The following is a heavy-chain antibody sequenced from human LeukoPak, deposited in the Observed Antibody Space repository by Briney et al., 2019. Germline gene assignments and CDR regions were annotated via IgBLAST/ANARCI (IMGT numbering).Heavy chain of an antibody. CDR2: LSRTGEST. CDR1: GFTFSSYS. D-gene: IGHD1-26*01. Sequence: GGSLRLSCAASGFTFSSYSMNWVRQAPGKGLQWVSALSRTGESTFYADSVKGRFTISRDNSKNTLYLRLNSLRAEDTAVYYCAKTIVGATSYLDYWGQGALVTVSS. CDR3: AKTIVGATSYLDY. V-gene: IGHV3-23*01. J-gene: IGHJ4*02.